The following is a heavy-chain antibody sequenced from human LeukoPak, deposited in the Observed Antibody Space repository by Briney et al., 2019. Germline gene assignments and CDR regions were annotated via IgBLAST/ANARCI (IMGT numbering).Heavy chain of an antibody. CDR1: GFTFSSHA. CDR3: AKDLGHMDV. V-gene: IGHV3-30*04. CDR2: ISYDGSDK. Sequence: QSGGSLRLSCAASGFTFSSHALHWVRQAPGKGLEWVAVISYDGSDKYYADSVKGRFTISRDNSKNTLYLQMNSLRAEDTAVYYCAKDLGHMDVWGQGTTVTVSS. J-gene: IGHJ6*02.